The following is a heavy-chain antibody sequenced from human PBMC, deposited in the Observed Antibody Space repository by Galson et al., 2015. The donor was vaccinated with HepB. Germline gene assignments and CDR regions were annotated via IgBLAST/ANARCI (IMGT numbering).Heavy chain of an antibody. CDR1: GDTFNTYT. CDR2: IIPILGLP. J-gene: IGHJ4*02. Sequence: SVKVSCKASGDTFNTYTITWVRQAPGQGLEWMGRIIPILGLPRYAQKFQGRLTIIADKSTRTAYMELSSLTSEDTAVYYCATVPLSYSSTYYFDYWGQGTLVTVFS. D-gene: IGHD6-19*01. CDR3: ATVPLSYSSTYYFDY. V-gene: IGHV1-69*02.